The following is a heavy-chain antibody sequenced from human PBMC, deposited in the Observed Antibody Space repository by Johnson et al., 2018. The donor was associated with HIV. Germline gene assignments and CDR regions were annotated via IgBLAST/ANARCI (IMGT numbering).Heavy chain of an antibody. V-gene: IGHV3-7*01. J-gene: IGHJ3*02. CDR1: GFTFSSYW. CDR3: ARPLSSGLGFDAFDI. D-gene: IGHD3-22*01. CDR2: IKQDGSEK. Sequence: VQLVESGGGLVQPGGSLRLSCAASGFTFSSYWMSWVRQAPGKGLEWVANIKQDGSEKYSVDSVKGRSNISRDDAKSSLYLQMNSLRAEDTAVYYCARPLSSGLGFDAFDIWGQGTMVTVSS.